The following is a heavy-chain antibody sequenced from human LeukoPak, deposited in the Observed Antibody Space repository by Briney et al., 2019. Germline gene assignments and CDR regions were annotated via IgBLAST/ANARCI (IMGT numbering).Heavy chain of an antibody. CDR2: ISAGNGNT. J-gene: IGHJ4*02. Sequence: EWMGWISAGNGNTKYSQNFQGRVTFTSNTSATTAFMELSSLRSEDAAVYYCARGSGSGSNDYWGQGTLVTVSS. V-gene: IGHV1-3*01. D-gene: IGHD1-26*01. CDR3: ARGSGSGSNDY.